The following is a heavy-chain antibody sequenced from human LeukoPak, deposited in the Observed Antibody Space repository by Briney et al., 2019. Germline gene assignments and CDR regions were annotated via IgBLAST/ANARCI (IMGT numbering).Heavy chain of an antibody. CDR1: GFTFSTYA. V-gene: IGHV3-33*08. D-gene: IGHD5-12*01. Sequence: PGGSLRLSCSASGFTFSTYAMHWVRQAPGKGLEWVAVIWYDGSNKYYADSVKGRFTISRDNSKNTLYLQMNSLRAEDTAVYYCARAGVKVATIGPYYYYGMDVWGQGTTVTVSS. CDR3: ARAGVKVATIGPYYYYGMDV. CDR2: IWYDGSNK. J-gene: IGHJ6*02.